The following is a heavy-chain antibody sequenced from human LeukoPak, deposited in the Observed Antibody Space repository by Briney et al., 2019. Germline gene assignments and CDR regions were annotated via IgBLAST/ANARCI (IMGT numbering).Heavy chain of an antibody. Sequence: GGSLRLSCAASGFTLSSYYMHWVRQVPGKGLVWVSRINGDGSSTKYADSVKGRFTISRDNAKNTLYLQMNSLRAEDTAVYYCARDLRGGIAPFQHWGQGTLVTVSS. CDR1: GFTLSSYY. D-gene: IGHD2-15*01. CDR2: INGDGSST. V-gene: IGHV3-74*01. J-gene: IGHJ1*01. CDR3: ARDLRGGIAPFQH.